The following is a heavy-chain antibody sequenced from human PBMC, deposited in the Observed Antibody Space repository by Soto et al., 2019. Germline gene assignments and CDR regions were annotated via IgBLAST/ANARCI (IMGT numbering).Heavy chain of an antibody. CDR3: ARARSHIVVVTVDY. CDR1: GFTFSSYA. Sequence: GGSLRLSCAASGFTFSSYAMHWVRQAPGKGLEWVAVISYDGSNKYYADSVKGRFTISRDNSKNTLYLQMNSLRAEDTAVYYCARARSHIVVVTVDYWGQGTLVTVSS. D-gene: IGHD2-21*02. J-gene: IGHJ4*02. CDR2: ISYDGSNK. V-gene: IGHV3-30-3*01.